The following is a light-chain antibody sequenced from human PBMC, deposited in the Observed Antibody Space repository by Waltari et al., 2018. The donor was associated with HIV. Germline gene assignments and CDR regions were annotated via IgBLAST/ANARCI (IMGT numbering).Light chain of an antibody. Sequence: QSALTQPASVSGSPGQSITISCTGTSSDVGNYNLVSWYQQYPGKAPKLMIYEAVKRPSGVSNRISASKSGNTASLTISGLQAEDEADYYCCSYAGSSTYVFRTGTKVTVL. CDR2: EAV. CDR3: CSYAGSSTYV. J-gene: IGLJ1*01. CDR1: SSDVGNYNL. V-gene: IGLV2-23*01.